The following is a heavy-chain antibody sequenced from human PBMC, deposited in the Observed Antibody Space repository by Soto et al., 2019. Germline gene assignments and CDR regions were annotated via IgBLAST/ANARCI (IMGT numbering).Heavy chain of an antibody. CDR1: GYTFTSYD. J-gene: IGHJ6*02. V-gene: IGHV1-8*01. Sequence: ASVKVSCKASGYTFTSYDINWVRQATGQGLEWMGWMNPNSGNTGYAQKFQGRVTMTRNTPISTAYMELSSLRSEDTAVYYCARLGVAAQSYYYYGMDVWGQGTTVTVSS. CDR2: MNPNSGNT. CDR3: ARLGVAAQSYYYYGMDV. D-gene: IGHD6-6*01.